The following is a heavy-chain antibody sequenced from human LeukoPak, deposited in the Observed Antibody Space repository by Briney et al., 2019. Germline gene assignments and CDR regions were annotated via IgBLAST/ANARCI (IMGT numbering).Heavy chain of an antibody. V-gene: IGHV3-11*01. CDR1: GFTFDDYG. J-gene: IGHJ3*02. D-gene: IGHD1-26*01. Sequence: GGSLRLSCAASGFTFDDYGMSWVRQAPGKGLEWVSYISSSGSTIYYADSVKGRFTISRDNAKNSLYLQMNSLRAEDMALYYCAKDIGSGDSGSYFFAVDAFDIWGQGTMVTVSS. CDR2: ISSSGSTI. CDR3: AKDIGSGDSGSYFFAVDAFDI.